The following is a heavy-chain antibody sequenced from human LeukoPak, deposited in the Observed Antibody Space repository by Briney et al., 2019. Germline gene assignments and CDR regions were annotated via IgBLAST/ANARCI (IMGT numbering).Heavy chain of an antibody. J-gene: IGHJ4*02. CDR1: GGSFSGYY. V-gene: IGHV4-34*01. CDR2: INHSGST. CDR3: ARGGNWGSRFFDY. Sequence: PSETLSLTCAVYGGSFSGYYWSWIRQPPGKGLEWIGEINHSGSTNYNPSLKSRVTISVDTSKNQFSLKLSSVTAADTAVYYCARGGNWGSRFFDYWGQGTLVTVSS. D-gene: IGHD7-27*01.